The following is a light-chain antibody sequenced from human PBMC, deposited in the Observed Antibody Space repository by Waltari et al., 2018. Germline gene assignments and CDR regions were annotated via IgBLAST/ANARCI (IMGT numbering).Light chain of an antibody. CDR3: QQYNSYSRA. V-gene: IGKV1-5*03. Sequence: DIQMTQSPSTLSASVGDRVTITCRASQSISSGLAWYQQKPGKAPKLLIYKASSLESGVPSRLSGSGSGTEFTLTISSLQPDDFATYYCQQYNSYSRAFGQGTKVEIK. CDR2: KAS. J-gene: IGKJ1*01. CDR1: QSISSG.